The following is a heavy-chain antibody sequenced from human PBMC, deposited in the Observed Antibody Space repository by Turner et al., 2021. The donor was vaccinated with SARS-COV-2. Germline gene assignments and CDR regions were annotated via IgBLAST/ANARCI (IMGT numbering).Heavy chain of an antibody. J-gene: IGHJ4*02. V-gene: IGHV1-69*11. CDR2: AIGIVCTA. D-gene: IGHD2-15*01. CDR3: LRGEVGYCSGGASYSERY. Sequence: QVQLVQSGAEVKKPGSSVKVSCKVSGGTFSTYAIHWVRQAPGQGLDWVGQAIGIVCTAIEDQKCEDRVKTSAEESTSTVNMELDRPRDEDTVVHYSLRGEVGYCSGGASYSERYWGQGTLVTVSS. CDR1: GGTFSTYA.